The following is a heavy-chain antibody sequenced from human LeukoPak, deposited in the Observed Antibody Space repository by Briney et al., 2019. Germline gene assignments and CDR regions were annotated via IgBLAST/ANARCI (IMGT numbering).Heavy chain of an antibody. CDR1: GFTVSSNY. CDR3: AKDRKPFTHRPFQIDY. CDR2: IYSGGST. J-gene: IGHJ4*02. Sequence: PGGSLRLSCAASGFTVSSNYMSWVRQAPGKGLKWVSVIYSGGSTYYADSVKGRFTISRDNSKNTLYLQMNSLRAEDTAVYYCAKDRKPFTHRPFQIDYRGQGTLVTVSS. V-gene: IGHV3-53*05.